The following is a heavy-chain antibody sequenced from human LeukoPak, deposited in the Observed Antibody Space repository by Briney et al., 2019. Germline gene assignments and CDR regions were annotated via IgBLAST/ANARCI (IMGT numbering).Heavy chain of an antibody. V-gene: IGHV3-23*01. CDR3: AKGCSITSCYGTFDH. J-gene: IGHJ4*02. D-gene: IGHD2-2*01. CDR1: GVTFSTYA. CDR2: ISGSGGST. Sequence: GGSLRLSCAASGVTFSTYAMSWVRQAPGKGLEWVSEISGSGGSTYYADSVKGRFTVSRDNSKNTLYLQMNSLRAEDTAVYYCAKGCSITSCYGTFDHWGQGALVTVSS.